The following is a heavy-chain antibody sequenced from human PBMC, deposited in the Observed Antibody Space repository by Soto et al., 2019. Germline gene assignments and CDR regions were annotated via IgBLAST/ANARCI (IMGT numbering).Heavy chain of an antibody. Sequence: QVHLVQSGAEVKKPGASVKVSCKASGYTFTSYGIAWVRQAPGQGLEWMGWSSADNGNTDYAQKLQGRVIVTRDTSKKTAAMEMRSLKSDAKAVYYCARGRYGDYWGQGALVTVSS. V-gene: IGHV1-18*01. J-gene: IGHJ4*02. CDR2: SSADNGNT. CDR1: GYTFTSYG. CDR3: ARGRYGDY. D-gene: IGHD1-1*01.